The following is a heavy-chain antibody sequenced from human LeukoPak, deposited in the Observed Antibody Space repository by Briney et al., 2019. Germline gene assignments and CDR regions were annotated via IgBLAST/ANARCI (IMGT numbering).Heavy chain of an antibody. V-gene: IGHV3-21*01. D-gene: IGHD1-26*01. Sequence: KTGGSLRLSCAVSGFTFSSYSMNWVRQAPGKGLEWVSSISSSSSYIYYADSVKGRFTISRDNAKNSLYLQMNSLRAEDTAVYYCARVAAGGSYFFDYWGQGTLVTVSS. CDR1: GFTFSSYS. J-gene: IGHJ4*02. CDR2: ISSSSSYI. CDR3: ARVAAGGSYFFDY.